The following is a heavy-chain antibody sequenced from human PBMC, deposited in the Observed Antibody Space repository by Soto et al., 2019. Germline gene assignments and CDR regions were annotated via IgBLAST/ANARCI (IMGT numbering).Heavy chain of an antibody. Sequence: GASVKVSCKASGYTFTSYGISWVRQAPGQGLEWMGWISAYNGNTSYAQKLQGRVTMTTDTSTSTAYMELRSLRSDDTAVYYCARDPSSCSSTSCYWYYYYYGMDVWGQGTTVTAP. CDR1: GYTFTSYG. J-gene: IGHJ6*02. CDR3: ARDPSSCSSTSCYWYYYYYGMDV. CDR2: ISAYNGNT. D-gene: IGHD2-2*01. V-gene: IGHV1-18*04.